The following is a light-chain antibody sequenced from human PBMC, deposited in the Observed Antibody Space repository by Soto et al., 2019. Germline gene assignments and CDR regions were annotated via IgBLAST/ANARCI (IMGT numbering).Light chain of an antibody. CDR3: GSYASSSSYV. Sequence: SALTQPASVSGSPGQSITISCTGTSSDVGGYNHVSWYQIHPGKAPKLIIYEVTSRPSGVSYRFSGSKSGNSASLTISGLQAEDEADYYCGSYASSSSYVFGGGTKVTVL. CDR1: SSDVGGYNH. J-gene: IGLJ1*01. CDR2: EVT. V-gene: IGLV2-14*01.